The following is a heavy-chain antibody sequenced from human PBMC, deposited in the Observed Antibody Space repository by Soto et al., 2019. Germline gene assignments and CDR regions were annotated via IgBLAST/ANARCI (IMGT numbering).Heavy chain of an antibody. Sequence: PGESLKISCKGSGYSVTSYWIGWVRQMPGKGLEWMGIIYPGDSDTRYSPSFQGQVTISADKSISTAYLQWSSLKASDTAMYYCASPGGYVDYGYYYSGMDVRGQGTTVTVSS. CDR1: GYSVTSYW. V-gene: IGHV5-51*01. CDR2: IYPGDSDT. CDR3: ASPGGYVDYGYYYSGMDV. J-gene: IGHJ6*02. D-gene: IGHD4-17*01.